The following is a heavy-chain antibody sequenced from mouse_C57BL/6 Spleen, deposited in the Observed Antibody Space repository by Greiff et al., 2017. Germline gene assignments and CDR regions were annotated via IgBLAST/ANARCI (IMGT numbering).Heavy chain of an antibody. Sequence: EVMLVESGGGLVQPKGSLKLSCAASGFSFNTYAMNWVRQAPGKGLEWVARIRSKSNNYATYYADSVKDRFTISRDDSESMLYLQMNNLKTEDTAMYYCVYGSPWFAYWGQGTLVTVSA. CDR3: VYGSPWFAY. V-gene: IGHV10-1*01. CDR2: IRSKSNNYAT. CDR1: GFSFNTYA. J-gene: IGHJ3*01. D-gene: IGHD1-1*01.